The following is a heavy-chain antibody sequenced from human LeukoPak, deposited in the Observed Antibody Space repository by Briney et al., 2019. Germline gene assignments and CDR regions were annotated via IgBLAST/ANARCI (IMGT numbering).Heavy chain of an antibody. J-gene: IGHJ4*02. D-gene: IGHD6-19*01. CDR3: ARYPVAAYFDY. CDR1: GGSFRGYY. Sequence: SETLSLTCAVYGGSFRGYYWSWIRQPPGRGLEWIGEINHSGSTNYNPSLKSRVTISVDTSKNQFSLKLSSVTAADTAVYYCARYPVAAYFDYWGQGTLVTVSS. CDR2: INHSGST. V-gene: IGHV4-34*01.